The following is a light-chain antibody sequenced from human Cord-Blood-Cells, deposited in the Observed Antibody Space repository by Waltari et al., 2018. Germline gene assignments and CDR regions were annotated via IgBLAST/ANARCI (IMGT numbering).Light chain of an antibody. V-gene: IGLV2-23*01. Sequence: QPALTQPASVSGPPGQSITISCPGTSSDVASYNLVSWYQHHPGKVPNLMIYEGSKRPSGGSNRVSGSKSGNTASLTISGLNAADEADYYCCSYAGSSTPWVFGGGTKLTVL. CDR2: EGS. J-gene: IGLJ3*02. CDR3: CSYAGSSTPWV. CDR1: SSDVASYNL.